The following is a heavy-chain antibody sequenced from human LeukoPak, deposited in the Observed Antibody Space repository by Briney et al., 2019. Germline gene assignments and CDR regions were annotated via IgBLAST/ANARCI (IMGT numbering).Heavy chain of an antibody. D-gene: IGHD3-22*01. V-gene: IGHV3-48*01. CDR3: ARGFHRYNYDSGAYSVY. CDR2: ISSSSSTI. CDR1: GFTFSSYS. J-gene: IGHJ4*02. Sequence: GGSLRLSCEASGFTFSSYSINWVRQAPGNGLEWISYISSSSSTIYYADSVKGRFTTSRDNAKNSLYLQMNSLRVEDTAVYYCARGFHRYNYDSGAYSVYWGQGTLVAVSS.